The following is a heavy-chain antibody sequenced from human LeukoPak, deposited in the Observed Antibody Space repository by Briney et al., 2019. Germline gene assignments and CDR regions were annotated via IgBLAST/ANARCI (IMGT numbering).Heavy chain of an antibody. CDR1: GGSISNYY. V-gene: IGHV4-59*01. CDR2: IYYSGST. D-gene: IGHD1-26*01. CDR3: ARYIVSYPHDAFDI. Sequence: SETLSLTCTVSGGSISNYYWSWIRQPPGKGLEWIGYIYYSGSTSYNPSLKSRVTISVDTSKKQFSLKLSSVTAADTAFYYCARYIVSYPHDAFDIWGQGTMVTVSS. J-gene: IGHJ3*02.